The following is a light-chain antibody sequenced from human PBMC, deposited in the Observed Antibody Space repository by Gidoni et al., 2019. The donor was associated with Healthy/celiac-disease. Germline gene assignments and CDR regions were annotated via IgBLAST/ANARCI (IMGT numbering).Light chain of an antibody. CDR2: VNS. CDR3: QSYDSSLSGYVV. J-gene: IGLJ2*01. V-gene: IGLV1-40*01. Sequence: QSVLTQPPSVSGATGQRVTISCTGSSSNIEAGYDVHRYQQLPETAPKLLIYVNSNRPSGVPDRFSGSKSGTSASLAITGLQAEDEADYYCQSYDSSLSGYVVFGGGTKLTVL. CDR1: SSNIEAGYD.